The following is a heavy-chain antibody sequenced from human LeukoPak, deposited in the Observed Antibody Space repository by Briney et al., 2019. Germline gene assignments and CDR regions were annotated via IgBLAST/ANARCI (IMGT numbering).Heavy chain of an antibody. CDR1: GFPFSSYS. J-gene: IGHJ4*02. CDR2: IISSSSYI. CDR3: ARDLAVAEPGDFDY. V-gene: IGHV3-21*01. Sequence: GGSLRLSCAASGFPFSSYSMNWVRQAPGKGLEWVSSIISSSSYIYYADSVKGRFTISRDNAKNSLYLQMNSLRAEDTAVYYCARDLAVAEPGDFDYWGQGTLVTVSS. D-gene: IGHD6-19*01.